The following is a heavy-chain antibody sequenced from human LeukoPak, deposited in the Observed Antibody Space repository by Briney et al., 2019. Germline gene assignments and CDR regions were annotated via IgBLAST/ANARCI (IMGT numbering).Heavy chain of an antibody. Sequence: GGSLRLSCAASGFTFSSYEMNWVRQAPGKGLEWVSYISSSGSTIYYADSVKGRFTISRDNAKNTLYLQMYSLRAEDTAVYYCARESSRYFQHWGQGTLVTVSS. J-gene: IGHJ1*01. D-gene: IGHD6-13*01. CDR1: GFTFSSYE. CDR2: ISSSGSTI. CDR3: ARESSRYFQH. V-gene: IGHV3-48*03.